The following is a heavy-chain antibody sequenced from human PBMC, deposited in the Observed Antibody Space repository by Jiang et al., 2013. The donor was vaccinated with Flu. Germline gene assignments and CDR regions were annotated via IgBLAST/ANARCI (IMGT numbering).Heavy chain of an antibody. J-gene: IGHJ5*02. Sequence: LLKPSETLSLTCAVYGGSFSGYYWSWIRQPPGKGLEWIGEINHSGSTNYNPSLKSRVTISVDTSKNQFSLKLSSVTAADTAVYYCAPRGDSSSDGNWFDPWGQGTLVTISS. V-gene: IGHV4-34*01. CDR1: GGSFSGYY. CDR2: INHSGST. D-gene: IGHD6-6*01. CDR3: APRGDSSSDGNWFDP.